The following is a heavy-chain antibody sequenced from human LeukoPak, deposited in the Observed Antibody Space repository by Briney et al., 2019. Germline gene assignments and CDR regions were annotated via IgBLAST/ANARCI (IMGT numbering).Heavy chain of an antibody. CDR1: GFTFSSCA. D-gene: IGHD5-18*01. J-gene: IGHJ4*02. V-gene: IGHV3-23*01. CDR2: ISAGGGGST. CDR3: AKVYGYSYGYKYFDY. Sequence: GGSLRLSCAASGFTFSSCAMSWVRQAPGKGLEWVSAISAGGGGSTYYADSVKGRFTISRDNSKNTLYLQMNSLRAEDTAVYYCAKVYGYSYGYKYFDYWGQGTLVTVSS.